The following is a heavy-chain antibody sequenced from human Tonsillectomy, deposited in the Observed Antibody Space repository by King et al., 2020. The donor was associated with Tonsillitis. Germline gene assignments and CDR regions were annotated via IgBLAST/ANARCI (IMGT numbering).Heavy chain of an antibody. CDR1: GYTFTGYH. CDR2: ISPNSGGT. Sequence: VQLVESGAEVKKPGASVKVSCKASGYTFTGYHMHWVRQARGQGLEWMGWISPNSGGTNYAQMFQVRFTMTRDTSITTAYMELSGLKADDTAVYYCAKNGTAYGAFDIWGQGTMVTVSS. CDR3: AKNGTAYGAFDI. V-gene: IGHV1-2*02. J-gene: IGHJ3*02. D-gene: IGHD3-16*01.